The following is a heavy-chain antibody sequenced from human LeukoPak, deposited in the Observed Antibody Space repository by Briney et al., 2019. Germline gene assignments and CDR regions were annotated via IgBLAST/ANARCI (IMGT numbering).Heavy chain of an antibody. V-gene: IGHV3-23*01. J-gene: IGHJ4*02. D-gene: IGHD6-19*01. Sequence: GGALRRSSAAAGLSFSSFAMSWGRPGPAGGAAWVSSIRGNGETFYADSVKDRFTLSSDSSRNTVYFQLNKLSVVRTAIYYCAEASWVSSTDAVRWGQGTLVTVSS. CDR3: AEASWVSSTDAVR. CDR1: GLSFSSFA. CDR2: IRGNGET.